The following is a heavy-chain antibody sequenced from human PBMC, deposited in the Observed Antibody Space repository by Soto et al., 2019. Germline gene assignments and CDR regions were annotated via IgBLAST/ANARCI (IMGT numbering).Heavy chain of an antibody. CDR1: GFTFSNYA. V-gene: IGHV3-23*01. CDR3: ARVVRYFDTPYGMDV. J-gene: IGHJ6*02. CDR2: IGGSGSNT. Sequence: EGQLLESGEGLVQPGGSLKLSCAASGFTFSNYAMSWVRQAAGKGLEWVSGIGGSGSNTYYADSVKGRFTISRDNSKNTLFLQMNSLRAEDTAEYYCARVVRYFDTPYGMDVWGQGTTVTVSS. D-gene: IGHD3-9*01.